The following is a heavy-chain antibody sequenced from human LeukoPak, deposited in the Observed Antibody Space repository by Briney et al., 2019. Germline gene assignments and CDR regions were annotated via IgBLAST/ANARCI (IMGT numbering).Heavy chain of an antibody. V-gene: IGHV1-2*02. CDR1: GYTFTGHY. CDR3: ARDSSPSAYYYYYYYMDV. J-gene: IGHJ6*03. D-gene: IGHD6-13*01. CDR2: MNPNSGGT. Sequence: ASVKVSCKASGYTFTGHYMHWVRQAPGQGLEWMGWMNPNSGGTNYAHNLQGRVTLTTDTSTSTAYMELSSLRSEDTAVYYCARDSSPSAYYYYYYYMDVWGKGTTVTVSS.